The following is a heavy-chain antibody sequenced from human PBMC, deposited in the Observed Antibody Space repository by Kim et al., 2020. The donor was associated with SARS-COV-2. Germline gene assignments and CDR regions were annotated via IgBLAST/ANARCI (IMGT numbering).Heavy chain of an antibody. Sequence: YADSVKGRFTISRDKSENTLYLQVGSLRTEDMAVYFCARSAPDSTGYFDYWGQGTLVTVSS. J-gene: IGHJ4*02. D-gene: IGHD3-22*01. CDR3: ARSAPDSTGYFDY. V-gene: IGHV3-64*02.